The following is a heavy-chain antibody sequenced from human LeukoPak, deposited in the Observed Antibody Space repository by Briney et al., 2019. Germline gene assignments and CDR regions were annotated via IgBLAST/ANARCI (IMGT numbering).Heavy chain of an antibody. D-gene: IGHD3-22*01. CDR1: GGSISSSSYY. J-gene: IGHJ5*02. V-gene: IGHV4-39*01. Sequence: PSETLSLTCTVSGGSISSSSYYWGWIRQPPGKGMEWIGSIYYSGSTYYNPSLKSRVTISVDTSKNQFSLKLSSVTAADTAVYYCARHQSYDSSGYYSFRFDPWGQGTLVTVSS. CDR3: ARHQSYDSSGYYSFRFDP. CDR2: IYYSGST.